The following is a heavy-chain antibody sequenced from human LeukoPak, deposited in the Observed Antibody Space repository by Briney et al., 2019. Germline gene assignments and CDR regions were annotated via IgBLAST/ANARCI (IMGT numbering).Heavy chain of an antibody. D-gene: IGHD2-15*01. Sequence: SETLSLTCTVSGGSISSYYWSWIRQPPGKGLEWIGYIYTSGSTNYNPSLKSRVTISVDTSKNQFSLKLSSVTAADTAVYYCARPYCSGGSCYSDNWFDPWGQGTPVIVSS. J-gene: IGHJ5*02. V-gene: IGHV4-4*09. CDR3: ARPYCSGGSCYSDNWFDP. CDR2: IYTSGST. CDR1: GGSISSYY.